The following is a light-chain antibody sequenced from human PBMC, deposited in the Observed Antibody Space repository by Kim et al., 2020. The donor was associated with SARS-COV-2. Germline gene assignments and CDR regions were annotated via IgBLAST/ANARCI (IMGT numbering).Light chain of an antibody. CDR3: MQGTHWPFI. CDR1: QSLEYSEGNIY. V-gene: IGKV2-30*01. Sequence: PASISCRASQSLEYSEGNIYLNWFHQRPGQSPRRLIYQVSKRDSGVPDRFSGSGSGTDFTMQISRVEAEDVGVYYCMQGTHWPFIFGTGTKVDIK. J-gene: IGKJ3*01. CDR2: QVS.